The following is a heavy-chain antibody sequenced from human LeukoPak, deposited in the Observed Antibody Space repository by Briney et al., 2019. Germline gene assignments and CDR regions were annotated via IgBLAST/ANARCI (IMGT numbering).Heavy chain of an antibody. J-gene: IGHJ3*02. CDR3: ARVRDAGYDILTGYYMDAFDI. CDR2: ISSSGSTI. V-gene: IGHV3-11*04. Sequence: PGGSLRLSCAASGFTFSDYYMSWIRQAPGKGLEWVSYISSSGSTIYYADSVKGRFTISRDNAKNSLYLQMNSLRAEDTAVYYCARVRDAGYDILTGYYMDAFDIWGQGTMVTVSS. D-gene: IGHD3-9*01. CDR1: GFTFSDYY.